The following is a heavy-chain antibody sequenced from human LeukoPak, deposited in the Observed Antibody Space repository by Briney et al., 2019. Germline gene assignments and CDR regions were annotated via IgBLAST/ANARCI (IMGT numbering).Heavy chain of an antibody. Sequence: GGSLRLSCAASGFTFSSYEMNWVRQAPGKVLEWVSYISSSGSTIYYADSVKGRFTISRDNAKNALYLQMNSLRAEDTAVYYCARDGYYGSGSYDYWGQGTLVTVSS. CDR3: ARDGYYGSGSYDY. D-gene: IGHD3-10*01. CDR1: GFTFSSYE. CDR2: ISSSGSTI. J-gene: IGHJ4*02. V-gene: IGHV3-48*03.